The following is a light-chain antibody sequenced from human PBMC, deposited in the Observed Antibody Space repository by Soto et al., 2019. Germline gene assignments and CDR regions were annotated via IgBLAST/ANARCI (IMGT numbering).Light chain of an antibody. CDR1: SSNIGSNY. Sequence: QSVLTQPPSASGTPGLRVTISCSGSSSNIGSNYVYWYQQLPGTAPKLLIYKNYQRPSGVPDRFSGSKSGTSASLAISGLRSEDGADYYCAAWDDSMTGYVYGSSPKATV. V-gene: IGLV1-47*01. J-gene: IGLJ1*01. CDR2: KNY. CDR3: AAWDDSMTGYV.